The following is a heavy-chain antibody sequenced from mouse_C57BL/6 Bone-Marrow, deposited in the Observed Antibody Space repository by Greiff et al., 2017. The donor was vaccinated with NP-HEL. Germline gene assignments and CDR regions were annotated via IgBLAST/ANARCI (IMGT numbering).Heavy chain of an antibody. CDR1: GYTFTSYW. V-gene: IGHV1-52*01. Sequence: QVQLQQPGAELVRPGSSVKLSCKASGYTFTSYWMHWVKQRPIQGLEWIGNIDPSDSETHYNQKFKDKATLTVDKSSSTAYMQLSSLTSEDSAVDYCARYDYVSYCAMDYWGQGTSVTVSS. CDR3: ARYDYVSYCAMDY. CDR2: IDPSDSET. D-gene: IGHD2-4*01. J-gene: IGHJ4*01.